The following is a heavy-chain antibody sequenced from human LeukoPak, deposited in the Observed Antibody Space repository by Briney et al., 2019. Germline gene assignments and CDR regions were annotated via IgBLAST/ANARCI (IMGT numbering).Heavy chain of an antibody. D-gene: IGHD6-13*01. V-gene: IGHV3-23*01. CDR2: ISGSGGST. CDR1: GFTFSNAW. J-gene: IGHJ4*02. CDR3: AKAGVAAAGPPPPTLEFDY. Sequence: PGGSLRLSCAASGFTFSNAWMSWVRQAPGKGLEWVSAISGSGGSTYYADSVKGRFTISRDNSKNTLYLQMNSLRAEDTAVYYCAKAGVAAAGPPPPTLEFDYWGQGTLVTVSS.